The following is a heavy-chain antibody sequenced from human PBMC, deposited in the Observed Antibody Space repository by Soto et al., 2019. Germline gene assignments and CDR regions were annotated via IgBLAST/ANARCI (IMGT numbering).Heavy chain of an antibody. CDR2: IYHSGTT. D-gene: IGHD3-10*01. Sequence: QVQLQVSGPGLVKPSQTLSLMCSVSGTSLRSGGNYWSWIGPHPVKGREWIVQIYHSGTTYYNTSLKSRVTSSVDSSQSQFSLMLDSVTAADTAGYYCARARDHFGGHVDSWGRGILVTVSS. V-gene: IGHV4-31*02. J-gene: IGHJ4*02. CDR1: GTSLRSGGNY. CDR3: ARARDHFGGHVDS.